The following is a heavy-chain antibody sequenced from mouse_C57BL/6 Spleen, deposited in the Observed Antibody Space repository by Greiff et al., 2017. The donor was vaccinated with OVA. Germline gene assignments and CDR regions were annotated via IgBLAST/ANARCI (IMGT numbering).Heavy chain of an antibody. V-gene: IGHV2-6-1*01. CDR1: GFSLTSYG. CDR3: ARQGPITTVVATGAMDY. J-gene: IGHJ4*01. Sequence: QVQLQQSGPGLVAPSQSLSITCTVSGFSLTSYGVHWVRQPPGKGLEWLVVIWSDGSTTYNSALKSRLSISKDNSKSQVFLKMNSLQTDDTAMYYCARQGPITTVVATGAMDYWGQGTSVTVSS. D-gene: IGHD1-1*01. CDR2: IWSDGST.